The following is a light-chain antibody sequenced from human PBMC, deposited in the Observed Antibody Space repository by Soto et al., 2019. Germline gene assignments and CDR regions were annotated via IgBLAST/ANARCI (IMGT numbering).Light chain of an antibody. CDR3: SSYTSSSTLYV. V-gene: IGLV2-14*01. J-gene: IGLJ1*01. Sequence: QSALTQPASVSGSPRQSITISCTGASSDVGGYTYVSWYQQQPGKAPKLMIYKVNNRPSGVSNRFSGSKSGNTASLTISGLQAEDEADYYCSSYTSSSTLYVFGTGTKVTVL. CDR2: KVN. CDR1: SSDVGGYTY.